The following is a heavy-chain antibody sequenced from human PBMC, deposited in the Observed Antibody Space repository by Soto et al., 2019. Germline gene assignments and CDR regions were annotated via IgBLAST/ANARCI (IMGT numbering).Heavy chain of an antibody. Sequence: ASVKVSRKASGYTFTGYYMHWVRQAPGQGLEGMGWINPNSGGRNYAQKFQGWVTMTRDTSISTAYMELTRLRSDDTAVYYCARYQIQQQLDHYYCYYGMDVWGQGTTVTVSS. D-gene: IGHD6-13*01. CDR1: GYTFTGYY. CDR3: ARYQIQQQLDHYYCYYGMDV. V-gene: IGHV1-2*04. CDR2: INPNSGGR. J-gene: IGHJ6*02.